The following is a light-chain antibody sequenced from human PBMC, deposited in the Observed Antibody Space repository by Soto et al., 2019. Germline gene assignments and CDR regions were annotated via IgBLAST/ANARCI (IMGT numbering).Light chain of an antibody. CDR2: DVS. CDR1: SSDVGGYNY. J-gene: IGLJ2*01. CDR3: SSYAGSNNFVV. Sequence: QSVLTQPRSVSGSPGQSVTISCTGTSSDVGGYNYVSWYQQHPGKAPKLMIYDVSKRPSGVPDRFSGSKSGNTASLTVSGLQAEDEADYYCSSYAGSNNFVVFGGETKLTVL. V-gene: IGLV2-11*01.